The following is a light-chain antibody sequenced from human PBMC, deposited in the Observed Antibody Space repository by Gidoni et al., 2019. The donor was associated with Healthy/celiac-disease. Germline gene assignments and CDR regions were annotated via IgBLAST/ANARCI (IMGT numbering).Light chain of an antibody. CDR3: QAWDSSTVV. J-gene: IGLJ2*01. CDR1: KLGDKY. Sequence: SSELTPPPSVSVPPGQTASITCSGDKLGDKYACWYQQNPGQSPVLVIYQDSKRPSGIPERFSGSNSGNTATLTISGTQAMDEADYYCQAWDSSTVVFGGGTKLTVL. CDR2: QDS. V-gene: IGLV3-1*01.